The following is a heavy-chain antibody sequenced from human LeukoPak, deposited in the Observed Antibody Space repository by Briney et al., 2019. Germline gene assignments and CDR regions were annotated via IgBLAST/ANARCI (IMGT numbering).Heavy chain of an antibody. J-gene: IGHJ4*02. CDR2: IRYDGSNK. D-gene: IGHD2-2*01. Sequence: GRSLRLSCAASGFTFSSYGMHWVRQAPGKGLEWVAFIRYDGSNKYYADSVKGRFTISRDNSKNTLYLQMNSLRAEDTAVYYCAKDLKRIVVPAFDTSSSCFDYWGQGTLVTVSS. V-gene: IGHV3-30*02. CDR1: GFTFSSYG. CDR3: AKDLKRIVVPAFDTSSSCFDY.